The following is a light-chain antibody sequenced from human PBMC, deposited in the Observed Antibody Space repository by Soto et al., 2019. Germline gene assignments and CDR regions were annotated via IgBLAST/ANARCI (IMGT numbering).Light chain of an antibody. J-gene: IGKJ1*01. CDR2: KAS. V-gene: IGKV1-5*03. CDR3: QHYDSSRMT. Sequence: DFLMTQSPSTLSASVGDRVTITCRASQSISDRLAWYQQKPGNAPTLLIYKASSLPSGVPSRFSGSGSGTEFTLTISSLQPDDFAVYYCQHYDSSRMTFGQGTRVEIK. CDR1: QSISDR.